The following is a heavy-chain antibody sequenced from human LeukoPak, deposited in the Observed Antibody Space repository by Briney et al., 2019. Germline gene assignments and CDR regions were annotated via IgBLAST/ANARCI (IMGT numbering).Heavy chain of an antibody. CDR1: GFTFSSYA. V-gene: IGHV3-23*01. CDR3: AKDRGFWSGYPPTYYFDY. J-gene: IGHJ4*02. CDR2: MSGSGGST. Sequence: GGSLRLSCAASGFTFSSYAMSWVRQAPGKGLEWVSVMSGSGGSTYYADSVKGRFTISRDNSKNTLYLQMNSVRAEDTAVYYCAKDRGFWSGYPPTYYFDYWGQGTLVTVSS. D-gene: IGHD3-3*01.